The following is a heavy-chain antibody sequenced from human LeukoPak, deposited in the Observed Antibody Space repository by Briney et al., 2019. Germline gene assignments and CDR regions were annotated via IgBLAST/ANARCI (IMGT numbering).Heavy chain of an antibody. J-gene: IGHJ3*02. CDR1: GYTFTSYD. Sequence: SVKVSCKASGYTFTSYDINWVRQATGQGLEWMGWMNPNSGNTGYEQKFQGRVIMTRNTSISTAYMELSSLRSEDTAVYYCARSPESSDAFDIWGQGTMVTVSS. V-gene: IGHV1-8*01. CDR2: MNPNSGNT. CDR3: ARSPESSDAFDI.